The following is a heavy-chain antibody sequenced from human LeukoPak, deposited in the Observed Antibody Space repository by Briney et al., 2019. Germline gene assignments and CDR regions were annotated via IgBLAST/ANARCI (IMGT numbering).Heavy chain of an antibody. V-gene: IGHV3-30*01. CDR1: GFTFSSYA. D-gene: IGHD2-15*01. Sequence: GGSLRLSCAASGFTFSSYAMHWVRQAPGKGLEWVAVISYDGSNKSYADSVKGRFTISRDNSKNTLYLQMNSLRAEDTAVYYCAREHCSGGSCSLDYWGQGTLVTVSS. CDR2: ISYDGSNK. CDR3: AREHCSGGSCSLDY. J-gene: IGHJ4*02.